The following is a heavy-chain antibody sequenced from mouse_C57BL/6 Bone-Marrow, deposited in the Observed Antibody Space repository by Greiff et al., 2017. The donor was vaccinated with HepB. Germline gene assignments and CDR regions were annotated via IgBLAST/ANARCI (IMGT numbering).Heavy chain of an antibody. V-gene: IGHV1-64*01. CDR2: IHPNSGST. D-gene: IGHD2-5*01. CDR3: ARSLYSNYTYYDMDY. Sequence: VQLQQPGAELVKPGASVKLSCKASGYTFTSYWMHWVKQRPGQGLEWIGMIHPNSGSTNYNEKFKSKATLTVDKSSSTAYMQLSSLTSEDSAVYYCARSLYSNYTYYDMDYWGQGTSVTVSS. CDR1: GYTFTSYW. J-gene: IGHJ4*01.